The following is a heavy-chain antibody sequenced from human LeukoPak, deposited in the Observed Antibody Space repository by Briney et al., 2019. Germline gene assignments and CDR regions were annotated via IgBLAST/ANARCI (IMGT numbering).Heavy chain of an antibody. V-gene: IGHV3-21*01. J-gene: IGHJ4*02. D-gene: IGHD2-2*01. CDR3: ARGGTTVLHYFDY. CDR1: GFTFSSYS. CDR2: ISSSSSYI. Sequence: PGGSLRLSCADSGFTFSSYSMNWVRQAPGKGLEWVSSISSSSSYIYYADSVKGRFTISRGNAKNSLYLQMNSLRAEDTAVYYCARGGTTVLHYFDYWGQGTLVTVSS.